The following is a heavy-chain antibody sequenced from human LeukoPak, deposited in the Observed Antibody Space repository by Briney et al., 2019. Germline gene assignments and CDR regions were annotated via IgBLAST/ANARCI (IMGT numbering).Heavy chain of an antibody. V-gene: IGHV3-23*01. J-gene: IGHJ4*02. D-gene: IGHD1-26*01. CDR3: AKPLGGSYLYYFDY. CDR2: ISGSGGST. Sequence: SGGSLRLSCAASGFTFSSYAMSWVRQPPGKGLEWVSAISGSGGSTYYADSVAGRFTISTDNSKNTLYLQMNSLRTEDTAVYDCAKPLGGSYLYYFDYWGQGTLLSVSS. CDR1: GFTFSSYA.